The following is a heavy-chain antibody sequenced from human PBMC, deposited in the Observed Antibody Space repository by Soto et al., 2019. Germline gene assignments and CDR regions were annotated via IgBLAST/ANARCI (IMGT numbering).Heavy chain of an antibody. Sequence: SETLSLTCTVSGGSISSYYWSWIRQPPGKGLEWIGYIYYSGSTNYNPSLKSRVTISVDTSKNQFSLKLSSVTAADTAVYYCARGQPSPIVVVPAAMRPRGGYNWFDPWGQGTLVTVSS. CDR2: IYYSGST. CDR1: GGSISSYY. V-gene: IGHV4-59*01. D-gene: IGHD2-2*01. J-gene: IGHJ5*02. CDR3: ARGQPSPIVVVPAAMRPRGGYNWFDP.